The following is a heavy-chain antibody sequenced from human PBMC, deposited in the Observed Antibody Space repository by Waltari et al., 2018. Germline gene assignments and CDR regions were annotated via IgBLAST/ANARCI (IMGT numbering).Heavy chain of an antibody. V-gene: IGHV4-39*07. Sequence: QLQLQESGPGLVKPSETLSLTCTVSGGSISSSSYYWGWIRQPPGKGLEWIGSIYYSGSTYYNPSLKSRVTISVDTSKNQFSLKLSSVTAADTAVYYCARVVDGDYDFDYWGQGTLVTVSS. CDR1: GGSISSSSYY. CDR2: IYYSGST. D-gene: IGHD4-17*01. CDR3: ARVVDGDYDFDY. J-gene: IGHJ4*02.